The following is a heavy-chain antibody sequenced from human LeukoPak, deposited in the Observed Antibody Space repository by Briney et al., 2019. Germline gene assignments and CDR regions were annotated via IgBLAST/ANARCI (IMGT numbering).Heavy chain of an antibody. CDR3: ARDQGKYGSGSYLSGGMDV. V-gene: IGHV4-30-2*01. CDR2: IYHSGST. CDR1: GGSISSGGYS. Sequence: SETLSLTCAVSGGSISSGGYSWSWIRQPPGKGLEWIGYIYHSGSTYYNPSLKSRVTISVDRSKNQFSLKLSSVTAADTAVYYCARDQGKYGSGSYLSGGMDVWGQGTTVTVSS. J-gene: IGHJ6*02. D-gene: IGHD3-10*01.